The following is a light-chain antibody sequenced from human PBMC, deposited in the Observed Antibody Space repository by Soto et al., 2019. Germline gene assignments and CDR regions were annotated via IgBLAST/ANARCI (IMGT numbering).Light chain of an antibody. V-gene: IGLV1-40*01. CDR3: QTFDSSLTAGV. CDR2: GNT. J-gene: IGLJ2*01. CDR1: SSNIGAGYD. Sequence: QSVLTQPPSVSGAPGQRGTISCTWSSSNIGAGYDVHWYQQLPGTAPKLLIYGNTNRPSGVPDRFSGSKSGTSASLAITGLQAEDEADYYCQTFDSSLTAGVFGGGTKLTVL.